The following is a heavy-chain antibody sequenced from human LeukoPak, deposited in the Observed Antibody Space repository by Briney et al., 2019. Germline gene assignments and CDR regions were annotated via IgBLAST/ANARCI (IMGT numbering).Heavy chain of an antibody. Sequence: PSQTLSLTCAVSGGSISSGGYSWSWIRQPPGKGLEWIGYIYHSGSTYYNPSLKSRVTISVDRSKNQFSLKLSSVTAADTAVYYCARGDMSRYYFDYWGQGTLVTVSS. CDR2: IYHSGST. J-gene: IGHJ4*02. CDR1: GGSISSGGYS. D-gene: IGHD3-9*01. CDR3: ARGDMSRYYFDY. V-gene: IGHV4-30-2*01.